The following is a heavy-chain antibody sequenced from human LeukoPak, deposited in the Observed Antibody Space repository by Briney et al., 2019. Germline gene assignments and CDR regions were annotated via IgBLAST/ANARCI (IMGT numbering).Heavy chain of an antibody. J-gene: IGHJ4*02. V-gene: IGHV3-53*01. D-gene: IGHD3-10*01. Sequence: GGSLRLSCAVSGLTVNSNYMSWVRQAQGRGLEWVSVIYSGGNTYYADPVKGRFTISRDNSKNMLYLQMNSLRAEDTAVYYCARGRDMVQGVIMAYWGQGTLVTVSS. CDR1: GLTVNSNY. CDR2: IYSGGNT. CDR3: ARGRDMVQGVIMAY.